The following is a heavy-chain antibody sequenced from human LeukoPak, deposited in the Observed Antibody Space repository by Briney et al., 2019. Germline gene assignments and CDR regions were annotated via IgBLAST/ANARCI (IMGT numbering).Heavy chain of an antibody. Sequence: GGSLRLSCAASGFNFSTYAMSWVRQTPEKGLEWVSAISGSGGSTYYSDSVKGRFTISRDNSKNTLYLQMNSLRAEDTAVYYCAKDIYYYDSSRYFQHWGQGTLVTVSS. D-gene: IGHD3-22*01. CDR3: AKDIYYYDSSRYFQH. J-gene: IGHJ1*01. CDR1: GFNFSTYA. V-gene: IGHV3-23*01. CDR2: ISGSGGST.